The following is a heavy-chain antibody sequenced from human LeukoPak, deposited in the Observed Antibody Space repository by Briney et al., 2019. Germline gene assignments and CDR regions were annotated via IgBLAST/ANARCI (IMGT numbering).Heavy chain of an antibody. J-gene: IGHJ4*02. CDR2: IWYDGSNK. CDR3: ATEYDY. D-gene: IGHD2/OR15-2a*01. CDR1: GFTFSTYG. Sequence: AGGSLRLSCAASGFTFSTYGMHWVRQAPGMGLEWVAVIWYDGSNKYYADSVKGRFTISRDNSKNTLYLQMNSLRAEDTAVYYCATEYDYWGQGTLVTVSS. V-gene: IGHV3-33*01.